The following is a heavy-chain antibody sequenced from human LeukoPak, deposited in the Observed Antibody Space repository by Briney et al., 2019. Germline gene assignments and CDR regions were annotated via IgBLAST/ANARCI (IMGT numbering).Heavy chain of an antibody. V-gene: IGHV4-31*03. CDR2: IYYSGST. CDR1: GDSISSGGYY. Sequence: PSQTLSLTCTVSGDSISSGGYYWSWIRQHPGTGLEWIVYIYYSGSTYYNPSLKSRVTISVDTSMNQFSLKLSSVTPAATAVYYCARGRSSNYDFWSGYPVVTTHFNYSGPGTLVTVSS. CDR3: ARGRSSNYDFWSGYPVVTTHFNY. J-gene: IGHJ4*02. D-gene: IGHD3-3*01.